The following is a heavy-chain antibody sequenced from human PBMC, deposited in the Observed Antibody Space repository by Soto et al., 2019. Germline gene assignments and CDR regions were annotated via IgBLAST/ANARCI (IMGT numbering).Heavy chain of an antibody. J-gene: IGHJ6*02. D-gene: IGHD6-19*01. CDR3: AKGPGPFSEVAGYFYYGMDA. CDR2: ISGSGGST. CDR1: GFTFSSDA. V-gene: IGHV3-23*01. Sequence: GGSLRLSCGASGFTFSSDAMSWGRRAPERGLEGVSAISGSGGSTYYADSLKGRFTISRDTSKNTLFLKMNSLRAEDPAVYYCAKGPGPFSEVAGYFYYGMDAWGQGTTVTVSS.